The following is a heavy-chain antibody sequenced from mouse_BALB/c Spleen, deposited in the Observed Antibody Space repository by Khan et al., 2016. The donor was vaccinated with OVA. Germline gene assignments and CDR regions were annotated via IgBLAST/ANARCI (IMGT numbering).Heavy chain of an antibody. V-gene: IGHV3-2*02. CDR2: ISYSGNT. J-gene: IGHJ2*01. CDR1: GYSITSDYT. CDR3: ARVYGGDFDY. Sequence: EVQLRESGPGLVKPSQSLSLICTATGYSITSDYTWNWIRQFPGNKLEWMGFISYSGNTNYNPSLKSRISITRDTSKNQFFLQLNSVTTEDTATYYCARVYGGDFDYWGQGTTLTVSS. D-gene: IGHD1-1*01.